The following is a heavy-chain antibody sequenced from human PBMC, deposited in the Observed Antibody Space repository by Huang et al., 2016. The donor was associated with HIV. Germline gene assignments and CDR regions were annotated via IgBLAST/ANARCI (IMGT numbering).Heavy chain of an antibody. Sequence: QLQLQESGPGLVRPSETLSLICTVSGGSITDSNYYGGWLRQPPGKGLEWFGSIYYSGDTDYNPSLKSRVTMSVDTSKNRFSLDIRSVAVADTAIYYCARHFGSWSGYFDSWGQGTLVPVSS. CDR3: ARHFGSWSGYFDS. J-gene: IGHJ4*02. CDR2: IYYSGDT. V-gene: IGHV4-39*01. CDR1: GGSITDSNYY. D-gene: IGHD3-10*01.